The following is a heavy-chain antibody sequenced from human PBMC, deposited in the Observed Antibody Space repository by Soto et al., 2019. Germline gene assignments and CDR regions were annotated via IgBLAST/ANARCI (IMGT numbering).Heavy chain of an antibody. CDR2: INHSGST. J-gene: IGHJ4*02. D-gene: IGHD5-18*01. Sequence: KPSEPMSLTCAVYGGSFSGYYWSWIRQPPGKGLEWIGEINHSGSTNYNPSLKSRVTISVDTSKNQFSLKLSSVTAADTAVYYCARGGDTARIDDWGQGTRVTVSS. V-gene: IGHV4-34*01. CDR3: ARGGDTARIDD. CDR1: GGSFSGYY.